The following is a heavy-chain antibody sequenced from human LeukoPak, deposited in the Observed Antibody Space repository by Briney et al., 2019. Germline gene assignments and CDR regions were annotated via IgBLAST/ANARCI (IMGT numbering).Heavy chain of an antibody. CDR1: GGSISTYY. D-gene: IGHD3-22*01. V-gene: IGHV4-59*01. Sequence: SETLSLTCTVSGGSISTYYWSWIRQPPGKGLEWIGYIYYSGSTNYNPSLKSRVTISVDTSKNQFSLRLTSVTAADTAVYYCARVSRSGYDSRGAFDIWGQGTMATVSS. CDR2: IYYSGST. J-gene: IGHJ3*02. CDR3: ARVSRSGYDSRGAFDI.